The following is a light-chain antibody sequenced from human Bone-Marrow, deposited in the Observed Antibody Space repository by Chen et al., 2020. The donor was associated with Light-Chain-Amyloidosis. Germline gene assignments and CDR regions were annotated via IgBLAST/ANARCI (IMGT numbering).Light chain of an antibody. Sequence: SYVLTQPSSVSVAPGQTATIACGGNTIGSTSVHWYQQTPGQAPLLVVYDDSDRPSGIPERLSGSNFGNTATLTISRVEAGDEADYYCQVWDRSSDRPVFGGGTKLTVL. J-gene: IGLJ3*02. V-gene: IGLV3-21*02. CDR3: QVWDRSSDRPV. CDR2: DDS. CDR1: TIGSTS.